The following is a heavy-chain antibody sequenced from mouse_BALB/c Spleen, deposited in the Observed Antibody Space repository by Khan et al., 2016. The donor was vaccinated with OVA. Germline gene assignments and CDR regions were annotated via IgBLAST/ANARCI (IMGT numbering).Heavy chain of an antibody. D-gene: IGHD1-1*01. CDR3: ARIKKIVATYFDY. CDR2: TNPTNGRT. J-gene: IGHJ2*01. CDR1: GYTFTSYW. Sequence: QVQLQQSGAELVKAGASVKMSCKASGYTFTSYWMHWVKQRLGQGLEWFAETNPTNGRTYYNEKFKRKATLTVDKSSSTAYMLLSGPTFEDAAVYYCARIKKIVATYFDYWGQGTTRTVSS. V-gene: IGHV1S81*02.